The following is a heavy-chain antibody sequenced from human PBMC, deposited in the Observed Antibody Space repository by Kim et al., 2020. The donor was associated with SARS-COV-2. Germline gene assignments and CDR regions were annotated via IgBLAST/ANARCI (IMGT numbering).Heavy chain of an antibody. J-gene: IGHJ4*02. D-gene: IGHD3-22*01. Sequence: GGSLRLSCAASGFTFSSYAMHWVRQAPGKGLEWVAVISYDGSNKYYADSVKGRFTISRDNSKNTLYLQMNSLRAEDTAVYYCARGGVVVVTEDGYFDYWGQGTLVTVSS. CDR2: ISYDGSNK. V-gene: IGHV3-30-3*01. CDR1: GFTFSSYA. CDR3: ARGGVVVVTEDGYFDY.